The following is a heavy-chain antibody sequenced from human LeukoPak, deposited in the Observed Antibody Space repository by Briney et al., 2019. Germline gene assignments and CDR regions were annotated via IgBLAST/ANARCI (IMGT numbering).Heavy chain of an antibody. Sequence: SETLSLTCAVYGGSFSGYYWSWIRQPPGKGLEWIGEINHSGSTNYNPSLKSRVTISVDTSKNQFSLKLSSVTAADTAVYYCAREDRYYDFWSGCYKSANFDYWGQGTLVTVSS. D-gene: IGHD3-3*01. V-gene: IGHV4-34*01. CDR1: GGSFSGYY. J-gene: IGHJ4*02. CDR2: INHSGST. CDR3: AREDRYYDFWSGCYKSANFDY.